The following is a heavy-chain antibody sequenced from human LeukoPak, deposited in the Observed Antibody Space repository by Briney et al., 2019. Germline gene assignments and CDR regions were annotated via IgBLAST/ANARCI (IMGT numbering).Heavy chain of an antibody. D-gene: IGHD4-17*01. CDR1: GFTFSSYG. CDR3: ARDQNEGYGDYFYYFDY. CDR2: IWYDGSNK. V-gene: IGHV3-33*01. J-gene: IGHJ4*02. Sequence: GGSLRLSCAASGFTFSSYGMHWVRQAPGKGLEWVAVIWYDGSNKYYVDSVKGRFTISRDNSKNTLYLQMNSLRAEDTALYYCARDQNEGYGDYFYYFDYWGQGTLVTVSS.